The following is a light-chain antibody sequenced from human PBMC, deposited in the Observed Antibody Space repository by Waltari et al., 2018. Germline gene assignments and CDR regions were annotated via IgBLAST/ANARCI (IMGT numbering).Light chain of an antibody. Sequence: QSVLTQPPSVSGAPGQRVTISCTGTSSNIGAGSAVPWYQPRPGRAPKLLIYGNSNRPSGVPDRFSGSKSGTSASLAITGLQAEDEADYYCQSYDSSLSVVFGGGTKLTVL. CDR2: GNS. CDR1: SSNIGAGSA. CDR3: QSYDSSLSVV. V-gene: IGLV1-40*01. J-gene: IGLJ2*01.